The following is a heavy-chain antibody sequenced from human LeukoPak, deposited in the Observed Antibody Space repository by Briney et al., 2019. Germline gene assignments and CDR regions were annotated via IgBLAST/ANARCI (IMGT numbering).Heavy chain of an antibody. CDR1: GYTFTSCY. CDR3: ARDFRAAMVSDWFDP. Sequence: ASVKVSCKASGYTFTSCYMHWVRQAPGQGLEWMGIINPSGGSTAYAQKFQGRVTMTRDMSTSTAYMELRSLRSDDTAVYYCARDFRAAMVSDWFDPWGQGTLVTVSS. J-gene: IGHJ5*02. D-gene: IGHD5-18*01. CDR2: INPSGGST. V-gene: IGHV1-46*01.